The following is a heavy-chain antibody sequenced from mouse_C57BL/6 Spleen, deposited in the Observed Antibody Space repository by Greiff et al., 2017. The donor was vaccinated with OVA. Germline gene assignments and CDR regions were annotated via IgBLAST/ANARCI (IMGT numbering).Heavy chain of an antibody. CDR2: IYPSDSET. D-gene: IGHD1-1*01. V-gene: IGHV1-61*01. J-gene: IGHJ4*01. Sequence: VQLQQSGAELVRPGSSVKLSCKASGYTFTSYWMDWVKQRPGQGLEWIGNIYPSDSETHYNQKFKDKATLTVDKSSSTAYMQLSSLTSEDSAVYYCAREGLYYGSSYGAMDYWGQGTSVTVSS. CDR1: GYTFTSYW. CDR3: AREGLYYGSSYGAMDY.